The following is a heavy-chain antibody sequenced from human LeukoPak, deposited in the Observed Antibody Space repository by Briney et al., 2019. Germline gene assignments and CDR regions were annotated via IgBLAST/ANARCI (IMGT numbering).Heavy chain of an antibody. CDR2: MNPNSGNT. Sequence: ASVKVSCKASGCTFINFYMHWVRQAPGQGLEWMGWMNPNSGNTGYAQKFQGRVTMTRNTSISTAYMELSSLRSEDTAVYYCARGGIAVAGKRGAFDIWGQGTMVTVSS. J-gene: IGHJ3*02. D-gene: IGHD6-19*01. CDR3: ARGGIAVAGKRGAFDI. CDR1: GCTFINFY. V-gene: IGHV1-8*01.